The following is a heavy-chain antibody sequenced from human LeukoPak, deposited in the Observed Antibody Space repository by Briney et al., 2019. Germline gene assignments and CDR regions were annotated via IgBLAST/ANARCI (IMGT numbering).Heavy chain of an antibody. CDR3: ARDQSSSGWYIDY. CDR2: ISYDGSNK. D-gene: IGHD6-19*01. V-gene: IGHV3-30-3*01. Sequence: PGGSLRLSCAASGFTFSSYAMHWVRQAPGKGLEWVAVISYDGSNKYYADSVKGRFTISRDGSKNTLYLQMNSLRAEDTAVYYCARDQSSSGWYIDYWGQGTLVTVSS. CDR1: GFTFSSYA. J-gene: IGHJ4*02.